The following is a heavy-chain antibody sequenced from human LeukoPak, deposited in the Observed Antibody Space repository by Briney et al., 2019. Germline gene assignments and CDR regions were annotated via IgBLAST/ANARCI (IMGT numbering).Heavy chain of an antibody. CDR1: GFIFSSYA. J-gene: IGHJ6*03. V-gene: IGHV3-30*04. Sequence: GRSLRLSCAASGFIFSSYAIHWVRQAPGKGLEWVALISYDGSTKYSTDSVKGRFTISRDNSKNTLYLQMNSLRAEDTAVYYSAKGSNSYNMDVWGKGTTVTISS. CDR2: ISYDGSTK. CDR3: AKGSNSYNMDV.